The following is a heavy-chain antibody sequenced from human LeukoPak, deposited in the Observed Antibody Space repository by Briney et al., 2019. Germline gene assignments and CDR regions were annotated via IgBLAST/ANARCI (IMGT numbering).Heavy chain of an antibody. V-gene: IGHV5-51*01. J-gene: IGHJ3*02. CDR3: AIRRANSQDAFDI. CDR1: ESSFTISW. D-gene: IGHD2/OR15-2a*01. CDR2: IYVGDSDT. Sequence: GESLKISCKGSESSFTISWIGWLRQMPGKGLEWMGIIYVGDSDTRYSPSFQGRVTFSADKSSSTAYLQWSCLKATDTALYYCAIRRANSQDAFDIWGQGTMVTVSS.